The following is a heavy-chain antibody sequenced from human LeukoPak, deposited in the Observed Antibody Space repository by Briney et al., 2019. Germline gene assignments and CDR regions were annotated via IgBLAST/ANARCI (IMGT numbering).Heavy chain of an antibody. CDR3: ALPLYCSGGSCYNPDY. Sequence: SVKVFCKASGGTFSSYAISWVRQAPGQGLEWMGRIIPILGIANYAQKFQGRVTITADKSTSTAYMELSSLRSEDTAVYYCALPLYCSGGSCYNPDYWGQGTLVTVSS. V-gene: IGHV1-69*04. CDR2: IIPILGIA. J-gene: IGHJ4*02. D-gene: IGHD2-15*01. CDR1: GGTFSSYA.